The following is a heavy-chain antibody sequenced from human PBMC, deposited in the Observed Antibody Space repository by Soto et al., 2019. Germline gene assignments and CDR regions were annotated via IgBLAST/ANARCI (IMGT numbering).Heavy chain of an antibody. CDR1: GYTFTSYG. Sequence: QVQLVQSGAEVKKPGASVKVSCKASGYTFTSYGISWVRQAPGQGLEWMGWISAYNGNTNYAQKPQGRVTMTTDTSTSTAYMELRSLRSDDTAVYYCARSPYDFWSGYYRGDYFDYWGQGTLVTVSS. CDR2: ISAYNGNT. V-gene: IGHV1-18*01. J-gene: IGHJ4*02. CDR3: ARSPYDFWSGYYRGDYFDY. D-gene: IGHD3-3*01.